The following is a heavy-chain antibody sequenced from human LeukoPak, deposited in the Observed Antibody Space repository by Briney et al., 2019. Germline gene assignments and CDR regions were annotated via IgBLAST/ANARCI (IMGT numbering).Heavy chain of an antibody. CDR3: ALSPDIAAAGIMSWFDP. CDR1: GFSLSTGGLG. CDR2: IYWDDDK. D-gene: IGHD6-13*01. Sequence: ESGPTLVKPPQTLTVACTFSGFSLSTGGLGVGWIRQPAGKALEWLAVIYWDDDKRYSASLKSRLTITKDTSKNQVVLTMTNMDPVDTATYYCALSPDIAAAGIMSWFDPWGQGTLVTVSS. V-gene: IGHV2-5*02. J-gene: IGHJ5*02.